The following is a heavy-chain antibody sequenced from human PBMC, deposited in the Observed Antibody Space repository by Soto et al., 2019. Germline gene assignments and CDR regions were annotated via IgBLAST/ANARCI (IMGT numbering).Heavy chain of an antibody. V-gene: IGHV3-23*01. J-gene: IGHJ4*02. CDR1: GFTFSSYA. Sequence: EVQLLESGGGLVQPGGSLRLSCAASGFTFSSYAMSWVRQAPGKGLEWVSAISGSGGSTYYADSVKGRFTISRDNSKNTLYLQMNSLRAEDTAVYYCAKDLVPESSGGSCYFDYWGQGTLVTVSS. CDR3: AKDLVPESSGGSCYFDY. CDR2: ISGSGGST. D-gene: IGHD2-15*01.